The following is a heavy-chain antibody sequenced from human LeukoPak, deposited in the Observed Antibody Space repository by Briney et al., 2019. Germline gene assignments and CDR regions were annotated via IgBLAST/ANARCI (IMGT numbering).Heavy chain of an antibody. CDR2: ISGSGGST. CDR1: GFTFSSYA. J-gene: IGHJ5*02. CDR3: AKGGYCSSTSCYGRENWFDP. D-gene: IGHD2-2*01. Sequence: GGSLRLSCAASGFTFSSYAMSWVRQAPGKGLEWVSAISGSGGSTYYADSVKVRFTISRDNSKNTLYLQMNSLRAEDTAVYYCAKGGYCSSTSCYGRENWFDPWGQGTLVTVSS. V-gene: IGHV3-23*01.